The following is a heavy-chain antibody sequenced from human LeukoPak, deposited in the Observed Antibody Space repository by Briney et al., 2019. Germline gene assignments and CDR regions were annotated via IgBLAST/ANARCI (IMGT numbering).Heavy chain of an antibody. J-gene: IGHJ1*01. CDR2: INSDGSST. CDR3: AKDFRGATRYFQH. V-gene: IGHV3-74*01. Sequence: GGSLRLSCAASGFTFSSYWMHWVRQAPGKGLVWVSHINSDGSSTTYADSVKGRFTISRDNAKNSLYLQMNSLRAEDTALYYCAKDFRGATRYFQHWGQGTLVTVSS. D-gene: IGHD1-26*01. CDR1: GFTFSSYW.